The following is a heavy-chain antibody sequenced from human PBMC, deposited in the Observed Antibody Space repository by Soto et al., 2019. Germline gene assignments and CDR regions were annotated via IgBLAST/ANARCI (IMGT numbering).Heavy chain of an antibody. CDR2: IYTSGST. CDR3: ARTRLGYCSGGSCETFDY. V-gene: IGHV4-4*07. D-gene: IGHD2-15*01. Sequence: PSETLSLTCTVSGGSISSYYWSWIRQPAGKGLEWIGRIYTSGSTNYNPSLKSRGTMSVDTSKNQLSLKLSSVTAADTAVYYCARTRLGYCSGGSCETFDYWGQGTLVTVSS. CDR1: GGSISSYY. J-gene: IGHJ4*02.